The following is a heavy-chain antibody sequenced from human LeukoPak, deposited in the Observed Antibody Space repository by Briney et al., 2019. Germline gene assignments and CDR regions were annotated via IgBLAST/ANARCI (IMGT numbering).Heavy chain of an antibody. Sequence: GGSLRPSCAASGFTFSDHYMNWIRQAPGKGLEWVSYIDSGTTIYYADSVKGRFTISRDNAKNSLHLQMNSLRAEDTAVYYCARMHRYGRCWGQGTLVTVSS. V-gene: IGHV3-69-1*01. CDR1: GFTFSDHY. D-gene: IGHD5-18*01. J-gene: IGHJ4*02. CDR2: IDSGTTI. CDR3: ARMHRYGRC.